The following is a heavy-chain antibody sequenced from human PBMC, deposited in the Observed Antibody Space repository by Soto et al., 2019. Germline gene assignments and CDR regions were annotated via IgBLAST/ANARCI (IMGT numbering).Heavy chain of an antibody. CDR2: IYYSGST. CDR1: GGSISSGGYY. J-gene: IGHJ5*02. D-gene: IGHD2-15*01. Sequence: QVQLQESGPGLVKPSQTLSLTCTVSGGSISSGGYYWSWIRQHPGKGLDWIGYIYYSGSTYYNPSLKSRVTISVDTSKNQFSLKLSFVTAADTAVYYCARDLGLYCSGGSCYHNWFDPWGQGTLVTVSS. CDR3: ARDLGLYCSGGSCYHNWFDP. V-gene: IGHV4-31*03.